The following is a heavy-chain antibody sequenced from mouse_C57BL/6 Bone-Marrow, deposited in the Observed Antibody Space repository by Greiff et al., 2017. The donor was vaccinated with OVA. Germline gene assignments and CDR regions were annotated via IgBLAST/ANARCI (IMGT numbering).Heavy chain of an antibody. V-gene: IGHV1-64*01. CDR2: IHPNSGST. J-gene: IGHJ2*01. CDR3: ARENWDPYFDY. Sequence: QVQLQQPGAELVKPGASVKLSCKASGYTFTSYWMHWVKQRPGQGLEWIGMIHPNSGSTNYNEKFKSKATLTVDKSSSTAYMQLSSLTSEDSAVYYCARENWDPYFDYWGQGTTLTVSS. D-gene: IGHD4-1*01. CDR1: GYTFTSYW.